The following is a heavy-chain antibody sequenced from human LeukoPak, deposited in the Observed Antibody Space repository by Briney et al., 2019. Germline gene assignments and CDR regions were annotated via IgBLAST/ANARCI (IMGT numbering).Heavy chain of an antibody. Sequence: GGSLRLSCAASGFTFDDHTMHWVRQAPGKGLEWVSISSWDDNTEYYADSVKGRLTISRDNSKTSLYLQMNSLRTEDTAVYYCGKGPRRCTGCDGFDILGQGTMVTVSS. J-gene: IGHJ3*02. CDR1: GFTFDDHT. D-gene: IGHD1-14*01. CDR3: GKGPRRCTGCDGFDI. V-gene: IGHV3-43*01. CDR2: SSWDDNTE.